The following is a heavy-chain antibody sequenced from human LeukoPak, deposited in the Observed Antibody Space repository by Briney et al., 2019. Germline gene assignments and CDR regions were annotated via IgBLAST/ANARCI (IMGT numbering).Heavy chain of an antibody. CDR2: IDPSDSYT. V-gene: IGHV5-10-1*01. J-gene: IGHJ4*02. CDR1: GYSFTSYW. Sequence: GESLKISCKGSGYSFTSYWISWVRQMPGKGVEWMGRIDPSDSYTNYSPSFQGHVTISADKSISTAYLQWSSLKASDTAMYYCARRQVIGYGVQPFDYWGQGTLVTVSS. D-gene: IGHD4-17*01. CDR3: ARRQVIGYGVQPFDY.